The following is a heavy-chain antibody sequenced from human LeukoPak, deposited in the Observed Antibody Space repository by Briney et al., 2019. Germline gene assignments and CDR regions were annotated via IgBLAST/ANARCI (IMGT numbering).Heavy chain of an antibody. CDR1: GFTFSDYY. J-gene: IGHJ4*02. D-gene: IGHD6-19*01. Sequence: PGGSLRLSCAASGFTFSDYYMSWVRQAPGKGLEWVSYIRSSSSYTNYADSVKGRFTISRDNAKNSLYLQMNSLRAEDTAVYYCARPLRYSSGWETTYDYWGQGTLVTVSS. CDR3: ARPLRYSSGWETTYDY. V-gene: IGHV3-11*06. CDR2: IRSSSSYT.